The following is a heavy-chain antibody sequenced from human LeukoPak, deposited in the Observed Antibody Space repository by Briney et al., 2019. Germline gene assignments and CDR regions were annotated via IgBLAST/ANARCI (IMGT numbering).Heavy chain of an antibody. D-gene: IGHD1-26*01. CDR2: INPNSGNT. CDR3: ARGQGGSYWLPYYYYMDV. CDR1: GYTFTGYY. V-gene: IGHV1-8*03. J-gene: IGHJ6*03. Sequence: GASVKVSCKASGYTFTGYYMHWVRQAPGQGLEWMGWINPNSGNTGYAQKFQGRVTITRNTSISTAYMELSSLRSEDTAVYYCARGQGGSYWLPYYYYMDVWGKGTTVTVSS.